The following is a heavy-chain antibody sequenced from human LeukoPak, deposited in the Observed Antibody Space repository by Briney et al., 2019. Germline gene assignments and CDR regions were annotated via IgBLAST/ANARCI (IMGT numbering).Heavy chain of an antibody. D-gene: IGHD2-2*01. J-gene: IGHJ4*02. CDR2: INPNSGGT. CDR1: GGTFSSYA. CDR3: ARASTRDIVVVPAAGAFGY. Sequence: ASVKVSCKASGGTFSSYAISWVRQAPGQGLEWMGWINPNSGGTNYAQKFQGRVTMTRDTSISTAYMELSRLRSDDTAVYYCARASTRDIVVVPAAGAFGYWGQGTLVTVSS. V-gene: IGHV1-2*02.